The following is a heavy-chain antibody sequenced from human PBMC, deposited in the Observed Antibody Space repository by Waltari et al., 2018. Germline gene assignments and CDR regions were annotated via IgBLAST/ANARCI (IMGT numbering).Heavy chain of an antibody. V-gene: IGHV3-23*01. CDR1: GFTFSSYA. J-gene: IGHJ4*02. D-gene: IGHD3-22*01. Sequence: EVQLLESGGGLVQPGGSLRLSCAASGFTFSSYAMRWVRQPPGKGREWVSAISGSGGSTYYADSVKGRFTISRDNSKNTLYLQMNSLRAEDTAVYYCALYYYDSSGYRPDYWGQGTLVTVSS. CDR3: ALYYYDSSGYRPDY. CDR2: ISGSGGST.